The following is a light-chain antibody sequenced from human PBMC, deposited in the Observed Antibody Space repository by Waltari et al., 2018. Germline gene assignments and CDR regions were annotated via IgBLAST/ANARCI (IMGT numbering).Light chain of an antibody. V-gene: IGKV3-15*01. J-gene: IGKJ5*01. CDR1: QTVATN. CDR2: DAS. Sequence: EVVMTQSPATLSVFPGESATLSCRASQTVATNLARYQQRPGQAPRLLIFDASTRAPSVPAKFSGSGSGTEFTLTIRSLQSEDSAIYYCQQYNRWPPITFGQGTRLEI. CDR3: QQYNRWPPIT.